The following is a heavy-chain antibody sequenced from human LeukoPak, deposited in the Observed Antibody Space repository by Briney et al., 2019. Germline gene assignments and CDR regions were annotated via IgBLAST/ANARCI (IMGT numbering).Heavy chain of an antibody. Sequence: SETLSLTCTVSGGSLSSDSHYWSWIRHPAGEALECIGRIYTSGGTNSHPSLKSRVTISVDTSKGQCSLKLSAVSAADTTVYYCARDMKYCVSISCSEIDIWSQWTLVTVS. V-gene: IGHV4-61*02. D-gene: IGHD2-2*01. J-gene: IGHJ3*02. CDR3: ARDMKYCVSISCSEIDI. CDR2: IYTSGGT. CDR1: GGSLSSDSHY.